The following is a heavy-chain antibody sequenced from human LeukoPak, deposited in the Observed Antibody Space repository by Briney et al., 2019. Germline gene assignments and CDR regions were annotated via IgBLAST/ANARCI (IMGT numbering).Heavy chain of an antibody. CDR2: ISWNSGSI. CDR1: GFTFDDYA. D-gene: IGHD3-16*01. Sequence: GGSLRLSCAASGFTFDDYAMHWVRQAPGKGLEWVSGISWNSGSIGYADSVKGRFTISRDNAKNSLYLQMNSLRAEDTAVYYCARVGGTLWGFSPLDYWGQGTLVTVSS. J-gene: IGHJ4*02. CDR3: ARVGGTLWGFSPLDY. V-gene: IGHV3-9*01.